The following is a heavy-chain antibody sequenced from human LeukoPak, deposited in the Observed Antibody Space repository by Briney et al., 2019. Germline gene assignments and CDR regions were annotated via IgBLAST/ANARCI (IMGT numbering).Heavy chain of an antibody. CDR2: IYSGGST. Sequence: GESLRLSCAASGFTVSSNYMSWVRQAPGKGLEWVSVIYSGGSTYYADSVKGRFTISRDNSKNTLYLQMNSLRAEDTAVYYCASVGATPYYYYYYMDVWGKGTTVTVSS. V-gene: IGHV3-53*01. CDR3: ASVGATPYYYYYYMDV. D-gene: IGHD1-26*01. J-gene: IGHJ6*03. CDR1: GFTVSSNY.